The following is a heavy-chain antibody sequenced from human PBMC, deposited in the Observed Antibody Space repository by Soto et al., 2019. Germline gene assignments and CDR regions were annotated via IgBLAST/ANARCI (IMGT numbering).Heavy chain of an antibody. CDR1: GFTFSSYE. D-gene: IGHD5-12*01. J-gene: IGHJ3*02. CDR2: ISSSGSTI. V-gene: IGHV3-48*03. Sequence: LRLSCAASGFTFSSYEMNWVRQAPGKGLEWVSYISSSGSTIYYADSVKGRFTISRDNAKNSLYLQMNSLRAEDTAVYYCARGGGYNRIDAFDIWGQGTMVTVSS. CDR3: ARGGGYNRIDAFDI.